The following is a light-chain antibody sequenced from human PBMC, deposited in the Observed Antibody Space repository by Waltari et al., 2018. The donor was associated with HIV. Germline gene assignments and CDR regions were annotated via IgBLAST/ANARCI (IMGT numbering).Light chain of an antibody. V-gene: IGKV3-20*01. CDR1: QRLSGGY. Sequence: EFVLTQSPGTLSLSPGERATLYCRASQRLSGGYLAWYQQKTGQSPRLRIFGASSRATGIPDRFSGSGSGTDFTLTISRLEPEDFAVYYCQQYVRSPYTFGQGTKLEIK. CDR2: GAS. CDR3: QQYVRSPYT. J-gene: IGKJ2*01.